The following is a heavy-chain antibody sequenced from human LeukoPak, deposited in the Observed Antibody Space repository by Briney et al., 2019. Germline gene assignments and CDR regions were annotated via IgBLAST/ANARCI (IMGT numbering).Heavy chain of an antibody. Sequence: ASVTVSCKASGYTFTSYGISWVRQAPGQGLEWMGWISAYNGNTNYAQKLQGRVTMTTDTSTSTAYMELRSLRSDDTAVYYCARGGPRYCSSTSCMHPLDYWGQGTLVTVSS. CDR1: GYTFTSYG. CDR3: ARGGPRYCSSTSCMHPLDY. CDR2: ISAYNGNT. J-gene: IGHJ4*02. V-gene: IGHV1-18*01. D-gene: IGHD2-2*01.